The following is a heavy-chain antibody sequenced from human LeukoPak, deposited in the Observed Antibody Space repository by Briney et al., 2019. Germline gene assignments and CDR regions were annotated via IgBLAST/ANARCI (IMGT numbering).Heavy chain of an antibody. V-gene: IGHV3-30*01. D-gene: IGHD1-14*01. J-gene: IGHJ3*02. Sequence: PGGSLRLSCAASGFTFSTYAIHWVRQAPGKGLEWVAIISYGENPYSYADSVQGRFTISRDNSQSTVHLQMNSLRPEDTAVYFCARNHFNQNVFDIWGQGTMVTVSS. CDR3: ARNHFNQNVFDI. CDR1: GFTFSTYA. CDR2: ISYGENPY.